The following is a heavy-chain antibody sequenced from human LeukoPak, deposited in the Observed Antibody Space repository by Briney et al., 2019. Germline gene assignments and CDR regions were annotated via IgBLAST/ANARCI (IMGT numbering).Heavy chain of an antibody. CDR3: AKDSYGSGSYPSLFNY. D-gene: IGHD3-10*01. J-gene: IGHJ4*01. V-gene: IGHV3-23*01. CDR2: ISGSGGST. CDR1: GFTFRSFA. Sequence: GGSLRLSCAASGFTFRSFAMSWVRQAPGKGLQWVSGISGSGGSTYYAASVKGRFSISRDNSKNTLYLQMNSLRADDTAVYYCAKDSYGSGSYPSLFNYWGHGTLVTVSS.